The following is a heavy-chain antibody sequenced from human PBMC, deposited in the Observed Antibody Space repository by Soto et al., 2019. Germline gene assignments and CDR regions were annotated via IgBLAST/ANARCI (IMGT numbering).Heavy chain of an antibody. CDR3: ARKGTRMVVAAPLDY. V-gene: IGHV4-34*01. D-gene: IGHD2-15*01. CDR1: GGSFSGYY. J-gene: IGHJ4*02. CDR2: INHSGST. Sequence: QVQLQQWGAGLLKPSETLSLTCAVYGGSFSGYYWSWIRQPPGKGLEWIGEINHSGSTNYNPSLKSRVTISVDTSKNQFSLKLSSVTAADTAVYYCARKGTRMVVAAPLDYWGQGTLVTVSS.